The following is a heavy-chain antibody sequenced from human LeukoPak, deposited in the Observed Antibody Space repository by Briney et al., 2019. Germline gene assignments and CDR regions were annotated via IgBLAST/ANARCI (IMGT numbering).Heavy chain of an antibody. J-gene: IGHJ4*02. CDR3: ARDLGGGDYEGVY. CDR2: INPSGGST. V-gene: IGHV1-46*01. Sequence: ASVKVSCKASGYTFTSYYMHWVRQAPGQGLEWMGIINPSGGSTSYAQKFQGRVTMTRDMSTSTVYMELSRLRSDDTAVYYCARDLGGGDYEGVYWGQGTLVTVSS. CDR1: GYTFTSYY. D-gene: IGHD4-17*01.